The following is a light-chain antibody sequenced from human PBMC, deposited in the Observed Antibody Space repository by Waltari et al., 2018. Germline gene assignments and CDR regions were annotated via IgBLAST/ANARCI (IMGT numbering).Light chain of an antibody. J-gene: IGKJ1*01. CDR2: WAS. CDR3: QQYYSTPRT. V-gene: IGKV4-1*01. CDR1: QSVLSSSNNKNY. Sequence: DIVMTQSPDSLAVSLGERATINCKSSQSVLSSSNNKNYLAWYQQKPGQPPKLLIYWASTRESVFPDRFSGSGSGTDFTLTISSLQAEDVAVYYCQQYYSTPRTFGQGTKVEIK.